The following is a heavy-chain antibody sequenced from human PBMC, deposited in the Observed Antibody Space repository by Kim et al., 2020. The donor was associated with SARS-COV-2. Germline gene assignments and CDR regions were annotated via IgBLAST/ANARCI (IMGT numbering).Heavy chain of an antibody. Sequence: GGSLRLSCEVSGFIFLNHDMNWVRQAPGRGLEWVSCISGRGSGTYYADSVKGRFTISKDHSKNMLYMQMNNLRIEDTAIYYCAKRESSAWSCIDHWGQGTLVTVSS. CDR1: GFIFLNHD. CDR3: AKRESSAWSCIDH. V-gene: IGHV3-23*01. J-gene: IGHJ4*02. CDR2: ISGRGSGT. D-gene: IGHD6-19*01.